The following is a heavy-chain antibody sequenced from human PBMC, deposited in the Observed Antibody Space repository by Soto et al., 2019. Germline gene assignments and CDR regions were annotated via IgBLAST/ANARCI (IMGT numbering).Heavy chain of an antibody. Sequence: SVKVSCKASGGTFSSYAISWVRQAPGQGLEWMGGIIPIFGTANYAQKFQGRVTITADESTSTAYMELSSLRSEDTAVYYCARDRGGYEGSSSWYTAFDYWGQGTLVTVSS. CDR1: GGTFSSYA. D-gene: IGHD6-13*01. CDR3: ARDRGGYEGSSSWYTAFDY. J-gene: IGHJ4*02. V-gene: IGHV1-69*13. CDR2: IIPIFGTA.